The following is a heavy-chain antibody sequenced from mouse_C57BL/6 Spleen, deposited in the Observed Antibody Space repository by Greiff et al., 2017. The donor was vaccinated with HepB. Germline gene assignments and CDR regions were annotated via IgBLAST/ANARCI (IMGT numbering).Heavy chain of an antibody. D-gene: IGHD1-1*01. V-gene: IGHV5-6*01. Sequence: EVKLMESGGDLVKPGGSLKLSCAASGFTFSSYGMSWVRQTPDKRLEWVATISSGGSYTYYPDSVKGRFTISRDNAKNTLYLQMSSLKSEDTAMYYCARQGITTVVEKDFMDYWGQGTSVTVSS. CDR2: ISSGGSYT. J-gene: IGHJ4*01. CDR1: GFTFSSYG. CDR3: ARQGITTVVEKDFMDY.